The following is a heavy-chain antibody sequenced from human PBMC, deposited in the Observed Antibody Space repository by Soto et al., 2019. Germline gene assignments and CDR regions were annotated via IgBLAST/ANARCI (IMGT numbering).Heavy chain of an antibody. D-gene: IGHD3-3*02. Sequence: PSETLSLTCTVSGGSISSYYWSWIRQPPGKGLEWIGYIYYSGSTNYNPSLKSRVTISVDTSKNQFSLKLSSVTAADTAVYYCARGAISIFELESYYCYFIYVCAKRSSVPVSS. J-gene: IGHJ6*03. CDR3: ARGAISIFELESYYCYFIYV. V-gene: IGHV4-59*08. CDR2: IYYSGST. CDR1: GGSISSYY.